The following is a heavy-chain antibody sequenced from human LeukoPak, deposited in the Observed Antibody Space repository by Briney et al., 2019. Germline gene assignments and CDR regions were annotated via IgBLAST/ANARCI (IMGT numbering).Heavy chain of an antibody. V-gene: IGHV3-66*01. CDR3: ARASRSGYTS. J-gene: IGHJ4*02. Sequence: PGGSLRHSCAASGFTVRRNYMSRVRQAPGKGLEWVSAIYSDESTYYADSAKGRFTISRGNSKNSLYLHMNSLRDEDTAVYYCARASRSGYTSGGQGTLVTVSS. D-gene: IGHD3-22*01. CDR2: IYSDEST. CDR1: GFTVRRNY.